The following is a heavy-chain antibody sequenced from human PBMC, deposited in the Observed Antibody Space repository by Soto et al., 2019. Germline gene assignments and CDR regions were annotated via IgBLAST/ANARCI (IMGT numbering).Heavy chain of an antibody. D-gene: IGHD2-8*01. J-gene: IGHJ2*01. Sequence: GGSLRLSCAASRFTFSSYAMSWVRQAPGKGLEWVSAVSGIGDDTYYADSVKGRFTISRDNSKNTLYLQMNSLLTEDTAVYYCAAGYCSNGVCPPGGLWGRGTLVTVAS. CDR2: VSGIGDDT. CDR1: RFTFSSYA. CDR3: AAGYCSNGVCPPGGL. V-gene: IGHV3-23*01.